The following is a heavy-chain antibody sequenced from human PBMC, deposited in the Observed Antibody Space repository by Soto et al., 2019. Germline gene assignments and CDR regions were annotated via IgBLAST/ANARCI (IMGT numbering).Heavy chain of an antibody. D-gene: IGHD6-13*01. Sequence: PGXSLRLSCAASGFTFSSYALSWFRQAPVKGLEWVSAISGSGGSTYYADSVKGRFTISRDNSKNTLYLQMNSLRAEDTAVYYCAKPQSAPLVLFGYWGQGTLVTVSS. V-gene: IGHV3-23*01. CDR3: AKPQSAPLVLFGY. CDR2: ISGSGGST. CDR1: GFTFSSYA. J-gene: IGHJ4*02.